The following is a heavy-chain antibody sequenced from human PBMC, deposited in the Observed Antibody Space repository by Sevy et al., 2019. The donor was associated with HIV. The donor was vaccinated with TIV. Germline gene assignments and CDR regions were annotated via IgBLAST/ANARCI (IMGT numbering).Heavy chain of an antibody. J-gene: IGHJ6*02. CDR1: GFTFNSYA. CDR3: ARGGGPVEWLLSLISHYYCMDV. V-gene: IGHV3-30-3*01. CDR2: ISYDGSNK. Sequence: GGSLRLSCAASGFTFNSYAMHWVRQAPGKGLEWVAVISYDGSNKYYADSVKGRFTISRDNSKNTLYLQMNSLRAEDTAVYYCARGGGPVEWLLSLISHYYCMDVWGQGTTVTVSS. D-gene: IGHD3-3*01.